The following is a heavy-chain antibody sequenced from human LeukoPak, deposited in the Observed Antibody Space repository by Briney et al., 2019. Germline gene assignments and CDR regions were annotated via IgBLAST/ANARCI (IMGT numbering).Heavy chain of an antibody. J-gene: IGHJ4*02. CDR1: GGTFSSYA. CDR3: ARGPRGWEQTVDY. Sequence: SVKVSCKASGGTFSSYAISWVRQAPGQGLEWMGRIIPILGIANYAQKFQGRVTITADKSTSTAYMELSSLRSEDTAVYYCARGPRGWEQTVDYWGQGTLVTVSS. D-gene: IGHD1-26*01. CDR2: IIPILGIA. V-gene: IGHV1-69*04.